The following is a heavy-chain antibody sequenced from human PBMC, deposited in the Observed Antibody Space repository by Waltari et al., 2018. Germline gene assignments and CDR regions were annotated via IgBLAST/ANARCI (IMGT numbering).Heavy chain of an antibody. CDR2: IRPILGKA. CDR3: ARDIGRKYQLSTGLVRFDP. V-gene: IGHV1-69*08. CDR1: GGTFSSYT. J-gene: IGHJ5*02. Sequence: QVQLVQSGAEVKKPGSSVKVSCKASGGTFSSYTISWVRQAPGQGLEWMGRIRPILGKANYAQKFQGRVTITADKSTSTAYMELSSLRSEDTAVYYCARDIGRKYQLSTGLVRFDPWGQGTLVTVSS. D-gene: IGHD2-2*01.